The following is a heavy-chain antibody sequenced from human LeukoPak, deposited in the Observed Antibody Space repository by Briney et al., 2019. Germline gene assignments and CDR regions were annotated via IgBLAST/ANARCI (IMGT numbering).Heavy chain of an antibody. J-gene: IGHJ4*02. D-gene: IGHD2-2*01. CDR3: ARGGGQLLFSFDY. V-gene: IGHV3-7*01. Sequence: GGSLRLSCAASGFTFSSYWMSWVRQAPGKGLEWVANIKQDGSEKYYVDSVKGRFTISRDNAKNSLYLQMNSLRAEDTAVYYCARGGGQLLFSFDYWGQGTLVTVSS. CDR2: IKQDGSEK. CDR1: GFTFSSYW.